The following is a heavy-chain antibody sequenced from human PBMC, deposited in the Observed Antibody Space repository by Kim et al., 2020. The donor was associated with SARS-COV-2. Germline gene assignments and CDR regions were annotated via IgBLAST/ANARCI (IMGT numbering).Heavy chain of an antibody. CDR1: GYTFTSYG. D-gene: IGHD3-22*01. CDR2: ISAYNGNT. CDR3: ARDGPLDHYYDSSGYPWAFDY. V-gene: IGHV1-18*04. J-gene: IGHJ4*02. Sequence: ASVKVSCKASGYTFTSYGISWVRQAPGQGLEWMGWISAYNGNTNYAQKLQGRVTMTTDTSTSTAYMELRSLRSDDTAVYYCARDGPLDHYYDSSGYPWAFDYWGQGTLVTVSS.